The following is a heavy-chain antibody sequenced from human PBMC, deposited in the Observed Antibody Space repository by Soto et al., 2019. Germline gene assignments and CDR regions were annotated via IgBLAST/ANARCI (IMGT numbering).Heavy chain of an antibody. J-gene: IGHJ6*02. V-gene: IGHV2-5*02. CDR3: AHGSSKSSGCGTIDYGMDV. Sequence: QITLKESGPTLVKPTQTLTLTCTFSGFSLSTSGVGVGWIRQPPGKALEWLALIYWDDDKRYSPSLKSRLTITKDTSKNQVVLTMTNTDPVDTATYYCAHGSSKSSGCGTIDYGMDVWGQGNTVTVSS. D-gene: IGHD6-19*01. CDR2: IYWDDDK. CDR1: GFSLSTSGVG.